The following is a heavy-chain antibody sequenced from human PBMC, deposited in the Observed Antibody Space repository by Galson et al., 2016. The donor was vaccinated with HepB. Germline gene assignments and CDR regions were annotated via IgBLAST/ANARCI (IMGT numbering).Heavy chain of an antibody. CDR3: ARHAGTSYENYYMDV. CDR1: GGSIGSSYY. D-gene: IGHD1-7*01. Sequence: SETLSLTCTVSGGSIGSSYYWAWIRQPPGKGLEWIASIYYSGTSYYKPSLTSRVTISVDTSKSQFSLKVRSVTAADTAVYYCARHAGTSYENYYMDVWGRGTTVAVSS. CDR2: IYYSGTS. V-gene: IGHV4-39*01. J-gene: IGHJ6*03.